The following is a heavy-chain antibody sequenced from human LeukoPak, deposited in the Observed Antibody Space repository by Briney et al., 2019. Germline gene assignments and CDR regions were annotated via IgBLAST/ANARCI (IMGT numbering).Heavy chain of an antibody. D-gene: IGHD3-22*01. CDR1: GGSISSGGYS. J-gene: IGHJ4*02. CDR2: IYHSGST. Sequence: SETLSLTCAVSGGSISSGGYSWSWIRQPPGKGLEWIGYIYHSGSTYYNPSLKSRVTISVDRSKNQFSLKLSSVTAADTAVYYCATVVTMMPLSGAFFDYWGQGTLVTVSS. CDR3: ATVVTMMPLSGAFFDY. V-gene: IGHV4-30-2*01.